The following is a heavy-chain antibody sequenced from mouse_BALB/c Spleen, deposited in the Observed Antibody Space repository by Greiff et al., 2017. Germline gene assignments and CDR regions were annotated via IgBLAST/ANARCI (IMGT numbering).Heavy chain of an antibody. CDR1: GFTFSSYA. CDR2: ISSGGST. D-gene: IGHD1-1*01. J-gene: IGHJ1*01. CDR3: AREGYYYGSYWYFDV. Sequence: EVQRVESGGGLVKPGGSLKLSCAASGFTFSSYAMSWVRQTPEKRLEWVASISSGGSTYYPDSVKGRFTISRDNARNILYLQMSSLRSEDTAMYYCAREGYYYGSYWYFDVWGAGTTVTVSS. V-gene: IGHV5-6-5*01.